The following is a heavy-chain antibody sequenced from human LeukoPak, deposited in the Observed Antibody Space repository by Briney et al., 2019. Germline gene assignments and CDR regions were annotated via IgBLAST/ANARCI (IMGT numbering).Heavy chain of an antibody. CDR3: AREWELRRYFDY. CDR2: IYHSGST. V-gene: IGHV4-38-2*02. Sequence: KPSETLSLTCTVSGYSISSGYYWGWIRQPPGKGLEWIGSIYHSGSTYYNPSLKSRVTISVDTSKNQFSLKLSSVTAADTAVYYCAREWELRRYFDYWGQGTLVTVSS. J-gene: IGHJ4*02. CDR1: GYSISSGYY. D-gene: IGHD1-26*01.